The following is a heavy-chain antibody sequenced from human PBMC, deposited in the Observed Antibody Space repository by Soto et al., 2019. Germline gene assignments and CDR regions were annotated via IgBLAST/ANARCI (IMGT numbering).Heavy chain of an antibody. CDR1: GFPFNNYA. Sequence: PGASLRISCAASGFPFNNYALNWVRQAPGKGLEWVSSISGTGGSTFYAGSFQGRVTISVDRSTTTAYLQWSGLKASDTATYYCARHRRAIVATTDPLEMWGQGTKVTVSS. CDR3: ARHRRAIVATTDPLEM. D-gene: IGHD1-26*01. CDR2: ISGTGGST. V-gene: IGHV3-23*01. J-gene: IGHJ3*02.